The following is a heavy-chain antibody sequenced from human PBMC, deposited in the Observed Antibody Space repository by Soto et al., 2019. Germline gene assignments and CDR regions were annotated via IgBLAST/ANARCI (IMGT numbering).Heavy chain of an antibody. Sequence: GESLKISCKGSGYSFTSYWISWVRQMPGKGLEWMGRIDPSDSYTNYSPSFQGHVTISADKSISTAYLQWSSLKASDTAMYYCARQLYCSGGRCYNYYYGMDVWGQGTTVTVYS. D-gene: IGHD2-15*01. CDR2: IDPSDSYT. V-gene: IGHV5-10-1*01. J-gene: IGHJ6*02. CDR1: GYSFTSYW. CDR3: ARQLYCSGGRCYNYYYGMDV.